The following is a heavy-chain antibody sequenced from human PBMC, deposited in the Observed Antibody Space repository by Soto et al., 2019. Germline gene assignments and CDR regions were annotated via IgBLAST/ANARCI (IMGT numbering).Heavy chain of an antibody. V-gene: IGHV4-39*02. Sequence: SETLRLTCSVSGGSISSLTYYWGWIRQPPGKGLEWIGTVYYNENTYYSPSLKSRVTITVEKAKNQFSMNLRSVTAADTAVYYCAREGSGSYYVYAFDIWGQGTMVT. CDR2: VYYNENT. CDR1: GGSISSLTYY. J-gene: IGHJ3*02. D-gene: IGHD1-26*01. CDR3: AREGSGSYYVYAFDI.